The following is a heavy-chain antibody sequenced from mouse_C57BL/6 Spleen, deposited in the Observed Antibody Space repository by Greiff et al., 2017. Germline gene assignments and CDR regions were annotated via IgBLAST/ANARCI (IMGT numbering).Heavy chain of an antibody. CDR3: ARSNYYGSSYNFDY. CDR1: GYAFSSYW. Sequence: QVQLKQSGAELVKPGASVKISCKASGYAFSSYWMNWVKQRPGKGLEWIGQIYPGAGDTNYNGKFKGKATLTADKSSSTAYMQLSSLTSEDSAVYFCARSNYYGSSYNFDYWGQGTTLTVSS. D-gene: IGHD1-1*01. V-gene: IGHV1-80*01. J-gene: IGHJ2*01. CDR2: IYPGAGDT.